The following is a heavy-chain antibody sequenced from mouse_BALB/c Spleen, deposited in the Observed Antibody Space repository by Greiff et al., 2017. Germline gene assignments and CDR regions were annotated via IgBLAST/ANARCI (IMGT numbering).Heavy chain of an antibody. CDR2: ISYSGST. V-gene: IGHV3-2*02. Sequence: DVQLQESGPGLVKPSQSLSLTCTVTGYSITSDYAWNWIRQFPGNKLEWMGYISYSGSTSYNPSLKSRISITRDTSKNQFFLQLNSVTTEDTATYYCARSRKTWFAYWGQGTLVTVSA. CDR3: ARSRKTWFAY. CDR1: GYSITSDYA. J-gene: IGHJ3*01.